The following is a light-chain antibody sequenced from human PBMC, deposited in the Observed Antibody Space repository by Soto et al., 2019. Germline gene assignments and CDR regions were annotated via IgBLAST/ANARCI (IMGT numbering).Light chain of an antibody. CDR2: KAS. Sequence: DIQMTPSPSTLSASVVDRVTITCRASQSISTWLAWYQQKPGKAPKLLIYKASSLQSGVPSRFSGSGSGTEFTLTISSLQPDDFATYHCQQYNSYSRTFGQGTKVDIK. J-gene: IGKJ1*01. CDR3: QQYNSYSRT. V-gene: IGKV1-5*03. CDR1: QSISTW.